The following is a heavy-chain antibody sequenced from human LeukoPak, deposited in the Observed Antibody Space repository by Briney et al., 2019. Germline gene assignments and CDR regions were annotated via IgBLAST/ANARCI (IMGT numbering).Heavy chain of an antibody. CDR3: ARVRASTTIFGVVRGNWFDP. J-gene: IGHJ5*02. D-gene: IGHD3-3*01. V-gene: IGHV3-66*02. CDR1: GFTVSSNY. CDR2: IYSGGST. Sequence: GGSLRLSCAASGFTVSSNYMSWVRQAPGKGLEWVSVIYSGGSTYYADSVKGRFTISRDNYKNTLYLQMNRLRAEDTAVYYCARVRASTTIFGVVRGNWFDPWGQGTLVTVSS.